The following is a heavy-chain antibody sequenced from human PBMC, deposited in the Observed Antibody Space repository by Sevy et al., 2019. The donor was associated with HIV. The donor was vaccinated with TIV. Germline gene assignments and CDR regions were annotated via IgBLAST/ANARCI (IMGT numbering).Heavy chain of an antibody. Sequence: KRSGPTLVKPTQTLTLTCTFSGFSLSTSGVGVGWIRQPPGKALEWLALIYWDDDKRYSPSLKSRLTITKDTSKNQVVLTMTNMDPVDTATYYWAHRYRAVGGWYFFDYWGQGTLVTVSS. CDR3: AHRYRAVGGWYFFDY. V-gene: IGHV2-5*02. CDR2: IYWDDDK. CDR1: GFSLSTSGVG. J-gene: IGHJ4*02. D-gene: IGHD6-19*01.